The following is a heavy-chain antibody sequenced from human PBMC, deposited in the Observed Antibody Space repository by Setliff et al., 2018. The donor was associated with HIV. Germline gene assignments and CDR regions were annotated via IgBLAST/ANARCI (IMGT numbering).Heavy chain of an antibody. Sequence: SETLSLTCTVSGDSISSSSYYWGWIRQPPGKGLEWIGSIYYSGRTYYNPSLKSRVTLSVDTSKNQISLKLSSVTAADTAMYYCARRMAAGTFDYWGQGTLVTVSS. D-gene: IGHD6-13*01. CDR2: IYYSGRT. CDR3: ARRMAAGTFDY. V-gene: IGHV4-39*07. J-gene: IGHJ4*02. CDR1: GDSISSSSYY.